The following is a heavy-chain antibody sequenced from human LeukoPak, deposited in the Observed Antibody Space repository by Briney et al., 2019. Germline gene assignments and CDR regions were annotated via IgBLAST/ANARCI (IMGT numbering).Heavy chain of an antibody. CDR3: AKSSDCSGGSCTNYFDY. V-gene: IGHV3-9*03. CDR1: GFTFDDYA. Sequence: LGGSLRLSCAASGFTFDDYAMHWVRQAPGKGLEWVSGISWNSGSIGYADSVKGRFTISRDNAKNSLYLQMNSLRAEDMALYYCAKSSDCSGGSCTNYFDYWGQGTLVTVSS. J-gene: IGHJ4*02. D-gene: IGHD2-15*01. CDR2: ISWNSGSI.